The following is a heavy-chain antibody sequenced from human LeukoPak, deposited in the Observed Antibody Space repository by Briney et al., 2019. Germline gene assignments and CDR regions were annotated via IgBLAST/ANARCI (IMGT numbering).Heavy chain of an antibody. CDR3: AKDLGPVALNGGDY. Sequence: SVKVSCKASGGTFSSYAISWVRQAPGQGLEWMGGIIPIFGTANYAQKFQGRVTITADESTSTAYMELSSLRPDDTAVYYCAKDLGPVALNGGDYWGQGTLVTVSS. V-gene: IGHV1-69*01. D-gene: IGHD6-19*01. J-gene: IGHJ4*02. CDR1: GGTFSSYA. CDR2: IIPIFGTA.